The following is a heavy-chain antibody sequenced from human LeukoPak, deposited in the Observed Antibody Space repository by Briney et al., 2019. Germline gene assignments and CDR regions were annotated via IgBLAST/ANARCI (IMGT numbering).Heavy chain of an antibody. CDR3: SEGYFEPFAH. J-gene: IGHJ4*02. Sequence: PSETLSLTCAVSGASVSNSHWNWIRQFPGKGLEWIGCLSYTGKTDYNPSLSSRVTISLGTFNNQVSLKLKSVTAADTAVYYCSEGYFEPFAHWGPGTLVTVSS. CDR2: LSYTGKT. CDR1: GASVSNSH. V-gene: IGHV4-59*02. D-gene: IGHD2/OR15-2a*01.